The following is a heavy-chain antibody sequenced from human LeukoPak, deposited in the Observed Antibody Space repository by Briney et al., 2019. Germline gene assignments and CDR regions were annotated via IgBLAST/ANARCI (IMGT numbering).Heavy chain of an antibody. CDR2: IYTSGST. Sequence: PSEILSLTCTVSGGSISSGSYYWSWIRQPAGKGLEWIGRIYTSGSTNYNPSLKNRVTISVDTSKNQFSLKLSSVTAADTAVYYCARASSGPYYYGSGSYSNWFDPWGQGTLVTVSS. CDR3: ARASSGPYYYGSGSYSNWFDP. V-gene: IGHV4-61*02. J-gene: IGHJ5*02. CDR1: GGSISSGSYY. D-gene: IGHD3-10*01.